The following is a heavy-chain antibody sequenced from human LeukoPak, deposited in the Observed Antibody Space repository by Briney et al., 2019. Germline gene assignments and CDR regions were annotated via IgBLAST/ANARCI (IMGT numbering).Heavy chain of an antibody. CDR1: GFTFRDSA. CDR3: ARESGFMMVGEINADNWFDP. Sequence: PGKSLRLSCSGAGFTFRDSAFHWVRRAPGKGLEWVAVISDDGTKRFYADSVKGRFTISRDNSKDTLYLHMKNQRPEDSAVYYCARESGFMMVGEINADNWFDPWGQGTPVTVSS. J-gene: IGHJ5*02. V-gene: IGHV3-30*04. D-gene: IGHD3-3*01. CDR2: ISDDGTKR.